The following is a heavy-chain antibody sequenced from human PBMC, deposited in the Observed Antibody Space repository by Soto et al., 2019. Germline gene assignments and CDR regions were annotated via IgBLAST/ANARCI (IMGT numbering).Heavy chain of an antibody. D-gene: IGHD6-19*01. V-gene: IGHV3-23*01. CDR1: GFTFNHA. CDR3: AKYSSGWYHPFDY. J-gene: IGHJ4*02. CDR2: ISGSGGST. Sequence: PGGSLRLSCAASGFTFNHAWMSWVRQVPGKGLEWVGRISGSGGSTYYADSVKGRFTISRDNSKNTLYLQMNSLRAEDTAVYYCAKYSSGWYHPFDYWGQGTLVTVSS.